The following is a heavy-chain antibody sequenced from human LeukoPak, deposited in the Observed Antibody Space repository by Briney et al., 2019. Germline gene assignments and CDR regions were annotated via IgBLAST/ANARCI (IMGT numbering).Heavy chain of an antibody. Sequence: GGSLRPSCAASGFTVSSNYMSWVRQAPGKGLEWVSVIYSGGSTYYADSVKGRFTISRDNSKKTLYLQMNSLRVEDTAVYYCAKEAERITIFGAFDYWGQGTLVTVSS. CDR2: IYSGGST. V-gene: IGHV3-53*01. J-gene: IGHJ4*02. CDR1: GFTVSSNY. D-gene: IGHD3-3*01. CDR3: AKEAERITIFGAFDY.